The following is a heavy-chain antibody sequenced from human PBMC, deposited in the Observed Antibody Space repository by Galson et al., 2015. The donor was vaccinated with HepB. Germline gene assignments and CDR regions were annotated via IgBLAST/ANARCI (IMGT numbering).Heavy chain of an antibody. CDR1: GGTFSSYT. CDR3: ARGGVVVAAKLDY. CDR2: IIPILGIA. V-gene: IGHV1-69*02. D-gene: IGHD2-15*01. Sequence: VKVSCKASGGTFSSYTISWVRQAPGQGLEWMGRIIPILGIANYAQKFQGRVTITADKSTSTAYMELSSLRSEDTAVYYCARGGVVVAAKLDYWGQGTLVTVSS. J-gene: IGHJ4*02.